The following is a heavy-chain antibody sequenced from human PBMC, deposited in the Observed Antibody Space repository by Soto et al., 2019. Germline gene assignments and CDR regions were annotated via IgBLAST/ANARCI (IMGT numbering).Heavy chain of an antibody. D-gene: IGHD3-22*01. CDR2: IRRSGDST. J-gene: IGHJ4*02. V-gene: IGHV3-23*01. Sequence: LRLSCAASGFTFSNYAMTWVRQSPGRGLEWVSSIRRSGDSTYYADSVKGRFTISRDNSENTVYLQMNGLRAEDTAVYYCAKDRDGSGYYPYFFDCWGQGTLVTVSS. CDR1: GFTFSNYA. CDR3: AKDRDGSGYYPYFFDC.